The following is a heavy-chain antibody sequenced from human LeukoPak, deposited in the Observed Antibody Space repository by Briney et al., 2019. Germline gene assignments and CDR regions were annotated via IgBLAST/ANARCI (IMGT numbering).Heavy chain of an antibody. V-gene: IGHV1-46*01. CDR3: ARGSDINDPRFDY. J-gene: IGHJ4*02. Sequence: ASVKVSCKASGYAFTSNYMPWVRQAPGQGLEWMGIINPSGGSTSYAQKFQGRVTMTRDTSTSTVYMEVSSLRSEDTAVYYCARGSDINDPRFDYWGQGTLVTVSS. CDR1: GYAFTSNY. CDR2: INPSGGST.